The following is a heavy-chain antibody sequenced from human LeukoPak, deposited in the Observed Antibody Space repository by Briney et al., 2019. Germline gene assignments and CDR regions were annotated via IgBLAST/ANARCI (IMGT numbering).Heavy chain of an antibody. D-gene: IGHD3-10*01. Sequence: SETLSLTCTVSGGSISSSGYYWGWIRQPPGKGLEWIASIYYSGSTYYNPSLKSRVTISVDTSKNQLSLKLSSLTAADTAVYYCARGSYYGSGSYYNRAYYFDYWGQGTLVTVSS. CDR1: GGSISSSGYY. J-gene: IGHJ4*02. V-gene: IGHV4-39*01. CDR2: IYYSGST. CDR3: ARGSYYGSGSYYNRAYYFDY.